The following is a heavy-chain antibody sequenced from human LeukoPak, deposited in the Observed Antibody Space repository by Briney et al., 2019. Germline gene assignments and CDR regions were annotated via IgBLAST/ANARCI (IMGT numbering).Heavy chain of an antibody. D-gene: IGHD6-19*01. J-gene: IGHJ5*02. CDR2: IYYSGST. CDR3: ARHQWLAYGNWFDP. CDR1: GGSISSSSYY. Sequence: PSETLSLTCTVSGGSISSSSYYWGWIRQPPGKGLEWIGSIYYSGSTYYNPSLKSRVTISVDTSKNQFSLKLSSVTAADTAVYYCARHQWLAYGNWFDPWGQGTLVTVSS. V-gene: IGHV4-39*01.